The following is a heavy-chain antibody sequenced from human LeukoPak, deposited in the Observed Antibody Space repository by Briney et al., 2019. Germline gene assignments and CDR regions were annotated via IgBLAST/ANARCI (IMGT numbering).Heavy chain of an antibody. J-gene: IGHJ6*03. CDR2: IYPGDSES. CDR3: ARHSDIVVVPAAIGRQYYYYYYMDV. Sequence: GESLKISCQGSGYSFISYWISWVRQMPGKGLEWMGTIYPGDSESRYSPSFEGQVTISADKSITTAYLEWSSLKASDTAMYYCARHSDIVVVPAAIGRQYYYYYYMDVWGKGTTVTVSS. V-gene: IGHV5-51*01. CDR1: GYSFISYW. D-gene: IGHD2-2*02.